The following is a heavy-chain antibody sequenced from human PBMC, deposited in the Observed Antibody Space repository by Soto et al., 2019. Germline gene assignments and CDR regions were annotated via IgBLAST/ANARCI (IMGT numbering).Heavy chain of an antibody. CDR1: GGSISSGDYY. CDR2: IYYSGST. V-gene: IGHV4-30-4*01. CDR3: ARVFLRDRSSYYYYGMDV. J-gene: IGHJ6*02. D-gene: IGHD3-16*01. Sequence: QVQLQESGPGLVKPSQTLSLTCTVSGGSISSGDYYWSWIRQPPGKGLERIGYIYYSGSTYYNPSLKSRVTISVDTSKNQFSLKLSSVTAADTAVYYGARVFLRDRSSYYYYGMDVWGQGTTVTVSS.